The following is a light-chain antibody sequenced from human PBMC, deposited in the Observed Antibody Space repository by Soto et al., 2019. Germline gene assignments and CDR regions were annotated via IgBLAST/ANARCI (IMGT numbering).Light chain of an antibody. CDR2: AAS. Sequence: IQLPQSPSSLSASVGDGVTITCRASQGISSYLAWYQQKPGKAPKLLIYAASTLQSGVPSRFSGSGSGTDFTLTISCLQSEDFATYYCQQYYSYPWTCGQGTKGDI. V-gene: IGKV1-9*01. J-gene: IGKJ1*01. CDR1: QGISSY. CDR3: QQYYSYPWT.